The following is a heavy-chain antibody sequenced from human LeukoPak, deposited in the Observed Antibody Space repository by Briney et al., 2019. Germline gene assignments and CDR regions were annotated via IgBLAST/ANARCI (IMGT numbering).Heavy chain of an antibody. CDR3: ARDQFYGDYVSWFDP. CDR1: GGSISSSSYY. Sequence: PSETLSLTCTVSGGSISSSSYYWGWIRQPPGKGLEWIGSIYYSGSTYYNPSLKSRVTISVDTSKNQFSLKLSSVTAADTAVYYCARDQFYGDYVSWFDPWGQGTLVTVSS. D-gene: IGHD4-17*01. V-gene: IGHV4-39*07. CDR2: IYYSGST. J-gene: IGHJ5*02.